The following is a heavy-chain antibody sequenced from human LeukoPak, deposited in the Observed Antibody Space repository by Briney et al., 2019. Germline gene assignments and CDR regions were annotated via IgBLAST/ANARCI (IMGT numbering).Heavy chain of an antibody. CDR3: AREKLWFGELLYSSYFDY. V-gene: IGHV3-64*01. CDR2: ISSNGGST. J-gene: IGHJ4*02. Sequence: PGGSLRLSCAASGLTFSSYAMHWVRQAPGKGLKYVSAISSNGGSTYYANSVKGRFTISRDNFKNTLYLQMGSLRAEDMAVYYCAREKLWFGELLYSSYFDYWGQGTLVTVSS. CDR1: GLTFSSYA. D-gene: IGHD3-10*01.